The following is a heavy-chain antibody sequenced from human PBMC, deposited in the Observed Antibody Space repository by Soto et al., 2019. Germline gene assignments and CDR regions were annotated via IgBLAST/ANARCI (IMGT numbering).Heavy chain of an antibody. CDR3: ARDVTAAALIYYYYGMDV. CDR2: ISAYNGNT. V-gene: IGHV1-18*04. J-gene: IGHJ6*02. CDR1: GYTFTSYG. Sequence: ASVKVSCKASGYTFTSYGISWVRQAPGQGLEWMGWISAYNGNTNYAQKLQGRVTMTTDTFTSTAYMELRSLRSDDTAVYYCARDVTAAALIYYYYGMDVWGQGTTVTVSS. D-gene: IGHD6-13*01.